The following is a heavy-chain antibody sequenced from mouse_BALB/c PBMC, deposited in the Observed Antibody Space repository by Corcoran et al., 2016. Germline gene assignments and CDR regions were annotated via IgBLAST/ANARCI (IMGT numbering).Heavy chain of an antibody. J-gene: IGHJ1*01. Sequence: QIQLVQSGPELQKPGETVKFSCKASGYTFTNYGMNWVNQAPGKGLKWMSWINTYTGEPTYADDFKGRFAFSLETSASTAYLQINNLKNEDTATYFCATFYGYESNGYLDVWGAGTTVTVSS. CDR3: ATFYGYESNGYLDV. CDR1: GYTFTNYG. V-gene: IGHV9-3-1*01. D-gene: IGHD2-9*01. CDR2: INTYTGEP.